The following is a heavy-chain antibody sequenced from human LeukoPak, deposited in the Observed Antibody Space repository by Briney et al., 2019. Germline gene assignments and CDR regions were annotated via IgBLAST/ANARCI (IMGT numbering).Heavy chain of an antibody. CDR2: IFYSGSA. J-gene: IGHJ4*02. Sequence: SETLSLTCTVSGGSISSGDYYWNWIRQHPERSLEWVGYIFYSGSAYYNPSLKSRVTISVDTSKNQFSLKLSSVTAADTAVYYCARGSTLIRGFDYWGQGTLVTVSS. V-gene: IGHV4-31*03. CDR3: ARGSTLIRGFDY. CDR1: GGSISSGDYY. D-gene: IGHD3-10*01.